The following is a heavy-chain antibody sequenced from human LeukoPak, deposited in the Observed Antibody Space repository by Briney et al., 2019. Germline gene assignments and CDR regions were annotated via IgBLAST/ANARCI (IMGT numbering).Heavy chain of an antibody. CDR1: GGTFSRYA. CDR2: IIPSFGTA. CDR3: ARDWDYVGYMDV. V-gene: IGHV1-69*13. J-gene: IGHJ6*03. Sequence: SVKVSCKASGGTFSRYAISWVRQAPGQGLEWMGGIIPSFGTANYAQTFQGRVTITADESTSTAYMELSSLRSEDTAVYYFARDWDYVGYMDVWGKGTTVTVSS. D-gene: IGHD4-17*01.